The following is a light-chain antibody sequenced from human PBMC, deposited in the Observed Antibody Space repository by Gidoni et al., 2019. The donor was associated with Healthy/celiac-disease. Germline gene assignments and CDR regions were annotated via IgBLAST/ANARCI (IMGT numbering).Light chain of an antibody. J-gene: IGKJ5*01. CDR2: DAS. CDR1: QRVSSY. CDR3: QQRSNWPPIT. V-gene: IGKV3-11*01. Sequence: EIVLTQSPATLSLSPGERATLSCRASQRVSSYLAWYQQKPGQAPRLLIYDASSRATGLPARFSGSGSGTDVTLTISSREPEDFAVYYCQQRSNWPPITFXXXTRLEIK.